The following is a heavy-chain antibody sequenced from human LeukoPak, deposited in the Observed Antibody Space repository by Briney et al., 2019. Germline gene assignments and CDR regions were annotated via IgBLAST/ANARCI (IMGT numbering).Heavy chain of an antibody. CDR2: IYYGGRT. CDR3: ATSVTSSSGWYYGY. V-gene: IGHV4-39*01. J-gene: IGHJ4*02. Sequence: SETLSLTCSVSGGSISSLSYYWGWVRQPPGKGLEWIGSIYYGGRTYYNPSLKSRVAMPVDTSKNQFSLKLSSVTAADTAIYYCATSVTSSSGWYYGYWGQGSLVTVSS. D-gene: IGHD6-19*01. CDR1: GGSISSLSYY.